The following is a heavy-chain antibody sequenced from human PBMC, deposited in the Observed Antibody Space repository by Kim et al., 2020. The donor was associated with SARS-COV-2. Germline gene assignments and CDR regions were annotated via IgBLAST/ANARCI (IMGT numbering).Heavy chain of an antibody. CDR2: IDYSGST. Sequence: SETLSLTCTVSGGSISCDFWSWIRRAPGMGLEGIGYIDYSGSTNYNPSLKSRVTISVDTFNNQFSLQLSSVTAADTAVYYCAWSGDGFSFDSWCQGTMVT. CDR3: AWSGDGFSFDS. D-gene: IGHD3-3*01. J-gene: IGHJ4*02. V-gene: IGHV4-59*08. CDR1: GGSISCDF.